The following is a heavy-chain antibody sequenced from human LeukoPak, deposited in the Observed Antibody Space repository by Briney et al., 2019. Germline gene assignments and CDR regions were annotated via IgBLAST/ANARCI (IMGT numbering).Heavy chain of an antibody. J-gene: IGHJ4*02. CDR2: ISGSDGST. Sequence: GGSLRLSCAASGFTFSSYAMSWVRQAPGKGLEWVSAISGSDGSTYYADSVKGRFTISRDNSKNTLYLQMNSLRAEDTAVYYCAKDGYTVTTYREDYWGQGTLVTVSS. V-gene: IGHV3-23*01. CDR3: AKDGYTVTTYREDY. CDR1: GFTFSSYA. D-gene: IGHD4-17*01.